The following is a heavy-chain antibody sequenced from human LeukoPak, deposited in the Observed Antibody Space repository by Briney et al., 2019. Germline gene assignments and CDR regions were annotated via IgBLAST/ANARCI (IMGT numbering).Heavy chain of an antibody. CDR1: GFTFSSYW. Sequence: GGSLRLSCAAYGFTFSSYWMHWVRQVPGKGLVWVSAIDSDGSTTNYADSVEGRFTISRDNARDTLYLQMNSLRPEDTAVYYCARGHYYAMDVWGQGTTVTVSS. CDR3: ARGHYYAMDV. J-gene: IGHJ6*02. V-gene: IGHV3-74*01. CDR2: IDSDGSTT.